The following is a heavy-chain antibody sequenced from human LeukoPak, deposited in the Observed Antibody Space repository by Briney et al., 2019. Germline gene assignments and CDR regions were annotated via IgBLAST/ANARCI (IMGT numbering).Heavy chain of an antibody. D-gene: IGHD3-9*01. CDR2: INHSGST. CDR3: ANTHLYDILTGFRRAGFGY. J-gene: IGHJ4*02. V-gene: IGHV4-34*01. CDR1: GGSFSGYY. Sequence: PSETLSLTCAGYGGSFSGYYWSWIRQPPGKGLEWIGEINHSGSTNYNPSLKSRVTISVDTSKNQFSLKLSSVTAADTAVYYCANTHLYDILTGFRRAGFGYWGQGTLVTVSS.